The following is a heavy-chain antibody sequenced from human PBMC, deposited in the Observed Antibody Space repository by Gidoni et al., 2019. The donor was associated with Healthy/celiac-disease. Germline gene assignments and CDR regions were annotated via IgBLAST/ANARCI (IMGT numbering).Heavy chain of an antibody. J-gene: IGHJ4*02. Sequence: EVQRVESGGGLVQPGGSRRLSCAASGFTFSSYEMNWVRQAPGKGLELVSYISSSGSTIYYADSVKGRFTISRDNAKNSLYLQMNSLRAEDTAVYYCARDYPFWSSSWPLDYWGQGTLVTVSS. D-gene: IGHD6-13*01. CDR3: ARDYPFWSSSWPLDY. CDR1: GFTFSSYE. CDR2: ISSSGSTI. V-gene: IGHV3-48*03.